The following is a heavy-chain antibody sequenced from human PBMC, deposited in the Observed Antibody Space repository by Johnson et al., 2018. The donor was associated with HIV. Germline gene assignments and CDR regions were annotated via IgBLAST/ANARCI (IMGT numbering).Heavy chain of an antibody. CDR1: GFIFSSYW. V-gene: IGHV3-7*01. J-gene: IGHJ3*02. Sequence: VQLVESGGGLVQPGGSLRLSCAASGFIFSSYWMTWVRQAPGKGLEWVANIKEDGGEKHYVDSVKGRFTISRDNAKNSLYLQMNSRRADDTAVYYCVRDDYSFHIWGRGTLVTVSS. CDR3: VRDDYSFHI. D-gene: IGHD4/OR15-4a*01. CDR2: IKEDGGEK.